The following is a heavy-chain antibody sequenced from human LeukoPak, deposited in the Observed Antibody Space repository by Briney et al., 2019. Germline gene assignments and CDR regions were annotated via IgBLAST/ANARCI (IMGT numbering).Heavy chain of an antibody. CDR1: GYTFTGYY. V-gene: IGHV1-2*02. CDR3: ARVRNTVTPFDY. J-gene: IGHJ4*02. D-gene: IGHD4-17*01. Sequence: ASVKVSCKASGYTFTGYYMHWVRQAPGQGLEWMGWINPNSGGTNYAQKFQGRATMTRDTSISTAYMELSRLRSDDTAVYYCARVRNTVTPFDYWGQGTLVTVSS. CDR2: INPNSGGT.